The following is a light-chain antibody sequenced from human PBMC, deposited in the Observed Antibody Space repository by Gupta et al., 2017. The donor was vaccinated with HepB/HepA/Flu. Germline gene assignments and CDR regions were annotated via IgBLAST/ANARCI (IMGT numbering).Light chain of an antibody. V-gene: IGLV2-18*02. CDR3: SSYTASNTYV. J-gene: IGLJ1*01. CDR2: EVD. Sequence: QSALTQPPPVSGSPGQSVTISCTGTSSDIGSYTRVSWYQQSPGTAPKLIIYEVDNRPSGVPDRFSGSKSGNTASLTISGLQTEDEADYYCSSYTASNTYVFGIGTKVTVL. CDR1: SSDIGSYTR.